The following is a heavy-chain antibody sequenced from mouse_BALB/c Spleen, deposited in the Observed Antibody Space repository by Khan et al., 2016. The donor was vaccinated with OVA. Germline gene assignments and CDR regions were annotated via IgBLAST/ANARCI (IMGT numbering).Heavy chain of an antibody. CDR3: ARWFDGYSSLYAMDY. CDR2: IWSDGST. V-gene: IGHV2-6*02. CDR1: GFSLTSYG. Sequence: QVQLTESGPGLVAPSPSLSITCPVSGFSLTSYGVHWVRQPPGKGLEWLVVIWSDGSTNYNSVLKSRLSISKDNSKSQVFLKMNSLQTDDTAIYYCARWFDGYSSLYAMDYWGQGTSVTVSS. J-gene: IGHJ4*01. D-gene: IGHD2-3*01.